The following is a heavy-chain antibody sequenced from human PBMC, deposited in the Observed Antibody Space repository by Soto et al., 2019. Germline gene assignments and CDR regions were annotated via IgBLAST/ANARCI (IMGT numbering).Heavy chain of an antibody. V-gene: IGHV1-69*01. CDR1: GGTFSSYA. D-gene: IGHD3-10*01. J-gene: IGHJ4*02. CDR3: ARDRGSLSRFYFDY. CDR2: IIPIFGTA. Sequence: QVQLVQSGAEVKKPGSSVKVSCKASGGTFSSYAISWVRQAPGQGLEWMGGIIPIFGTANYAQKFQGRVTITADESTSTAYMELSSLRSEDTAVYYCARDRGSLSRFYFDYWGQGTLVTVSS.